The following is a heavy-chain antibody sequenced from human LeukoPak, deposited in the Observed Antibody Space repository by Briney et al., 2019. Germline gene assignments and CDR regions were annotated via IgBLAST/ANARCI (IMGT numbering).Heavy chain of an antibody. D-gene: IGHD5-18*01. J-gene: IGHJ6*03. V-gene: IGHV4-39*01. Sequence: SETLSLTCTVSVGSISSSSYYWGWIRQPPGKGLECIGSIYYSGSTYYNPSLKSRVTRSVDTSKNQFSLKLTSVTAADTAVYYCARVRLPPYYYYYYYMDVWGKGTTVTVSS. CDR3: ARVRLPPYYYYYYYMDV. CDR1: VGSISSSSYY. CDR2: IYYSGST.